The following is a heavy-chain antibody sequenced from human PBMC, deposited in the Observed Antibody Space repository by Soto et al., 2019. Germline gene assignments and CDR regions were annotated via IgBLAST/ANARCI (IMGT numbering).Heavy chain of an antibody. V-gene: IGHV1-69*02. J-gene: IGHJ4*02. CDR3: ARALPASAHFVF. CDR2: IIPVLNIA. CDR1: GGPFTNYT. Sequence: QVQLVQSGAEMKRPESSVKVSCEASGGPFTNYTLSWVRQAPGQGLEWMGWIIPVLNIAEYAQKFQDRINLTANKSTNTAYLEVSSLRAADTAIYFCARALPASAHFVFCGQGTLVTVSS.